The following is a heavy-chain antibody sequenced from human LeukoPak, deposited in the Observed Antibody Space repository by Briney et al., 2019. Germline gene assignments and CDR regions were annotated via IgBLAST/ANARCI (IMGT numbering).Heavy chain of an antibody. D-gene: IGHD3-22*01. CDR1: GFTFSSYS. CDR3: ARDWGTAYYYDSSGYYPNDY. Sequence: GGSLRLSCAASGFTFSSYSMNWVRQAPGKGLEWVSSISSSSSYIYYADSVKGRFTISRDNAKNSLYLQMNSLRAEDTAVYYCARDWGTAYYYDSSGYYPNDYWGQGTLVTVSS. CDR2: ISSSSSYI. J-gene: IGHJ4*02. V-gene: IGHV3-21*01.